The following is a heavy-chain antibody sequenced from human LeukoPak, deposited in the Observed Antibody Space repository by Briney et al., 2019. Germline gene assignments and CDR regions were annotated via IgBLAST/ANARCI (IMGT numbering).Heavy chain of an antibody. CDR2: ITYDGSNK. J-gene: IGHJ4*02. V-gene: IGHV3-30*18. CDR1: GFSFKDYN. CDR3: AKFAVYVDTSMVTAYYFDY. D-gene: IGHD5-18*01. Sequence: GRSLRLSCAASGFSFKDYNMHWVRQAPGKGLEWVAVITYDGSNKYYTDSVKGRFTISRDNSKNTLFLQMNSLRVEDTAVYYCAKFAVYVDTSMVTAYYFDYWGQGTLVTVSS.